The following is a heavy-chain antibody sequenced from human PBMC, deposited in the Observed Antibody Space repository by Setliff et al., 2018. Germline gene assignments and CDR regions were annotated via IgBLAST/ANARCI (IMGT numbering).Heavy chain of an antibody. CDR3: ARGKDRGDNCYVGVDV. CDR1: GFTFSSYW. Sequence: GGSLRLSCAASGFTFSSYWMYWVRQAPGKGLVWVSRINRDGSSATYADSVKGRFTISRDNAKNTVSLQMNSLRAEDTAVYYCARGKDRGDNCYVGVDVWGQGTGVTVSS. D-gene: IGHD4-17*01. J-gene: IGHJ3*01. CDR2: INRDGSSA. V-gene: IGHV3-74*01.